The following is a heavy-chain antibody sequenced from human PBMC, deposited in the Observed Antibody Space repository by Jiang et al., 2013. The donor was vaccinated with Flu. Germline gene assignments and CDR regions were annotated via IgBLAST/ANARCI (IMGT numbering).Heavy chain of an antibody. V-gene: IGHV3-23*01. J-gene: IGHJ4*02. Sequence: TFSTYDMSWVRQAPGKGLECVSSIRSTGRMTYYADSVRGRFTISRDNSKNTLFLQMDSLRVDDTALYFCAKGGHLSFFDYWGQGTLVTVSS. CDR3: AKGGHLSFFDY. CDR2: IRSTGRMT. CDR1: TFSTYD. D-gene: IGHD2-15*01.